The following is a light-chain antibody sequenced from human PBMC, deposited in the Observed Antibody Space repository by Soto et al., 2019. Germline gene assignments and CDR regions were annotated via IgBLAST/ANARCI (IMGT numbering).Light chain of an antibody. J-gene: IGKJ5*01. CDR2: AAS. CDR3: QQRSNWPLSIT. Sequence: DIQMTQSPSTLSASVGYRVTITCLAIQGISSYLAWYQQKPGKAPKLLIYAASTLQSGVPSRFSGSGSGTDFTLTISSLEPEDFAVYYCQQRSNWPLSITFGQGTRLEIK. V-gene: IGKV1-9*01. CDR1: QGISSY.